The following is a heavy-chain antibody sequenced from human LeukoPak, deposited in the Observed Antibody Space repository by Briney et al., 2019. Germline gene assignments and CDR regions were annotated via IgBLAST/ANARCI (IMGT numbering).Heavy chain of an antibody. D-gene: IGHD3-9*01. CDR2: ISVYTGNT. Sequence: ASVKVSCKASGYTFTSYRIIWVRQAPGQGLEWMGWISVYTGNTSYTQKLQGRVTMTTDTSTSTAYMELRSLRSDDTAVYYCARGRYFDWLLGFDYWGQGTLVTVSS. CDR3: ARGRYFDWLLGFDY. CDR1: GYTFTSYR. V-gene: IGHV1-18*01. J-gene: IGHJ4*02.